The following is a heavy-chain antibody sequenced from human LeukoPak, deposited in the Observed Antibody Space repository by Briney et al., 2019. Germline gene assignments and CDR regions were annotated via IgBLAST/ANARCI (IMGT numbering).Heavy chain of an antibody. CDR1: GFTFSSYG. CDR2: IRYDGSNK. D-gene: IGHD3-16*02. V-gene: IGHV3-30*02. J-gene: IGHJ4*02. Sequence: GGSLRLSCAASGFTFSSYGMHWVRQAPGKGLEWVAFIRYDGSNKYYADSVKGRFTISRDNSKNTLYLQMNSLRAEDTAVYYCARDHYDYVWGSYRQLGNDYWGQGTLVTVSS. CDR3: ARDHYDYVWGSYRQLGNDY.